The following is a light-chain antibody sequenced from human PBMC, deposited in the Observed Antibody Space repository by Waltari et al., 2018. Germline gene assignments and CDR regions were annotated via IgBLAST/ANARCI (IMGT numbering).Light chain of an antibody. J-gene: IGLJ2*01. V-gene: IGLV2-8*01. Sequence: QSALTQPPSASGSPGPSVTISCTGTSSDLGGYTFVSWYQHHPGKAPRLIIYEVSERPSGVPDRCSGSKSGNTASLTVSGLQAEDEADYYCSSYVANNNPVFGGGTKLTVL. CDR1: SSDLGGYTF. CDR3: SSYVANNNPV. CDR2: EVS.